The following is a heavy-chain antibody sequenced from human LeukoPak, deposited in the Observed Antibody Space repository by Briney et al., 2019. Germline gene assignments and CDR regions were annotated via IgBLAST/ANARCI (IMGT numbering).Heavy chain of an antibody. CDR1: GGSFSGYY. D-gene: IGHD2-2*01. CDR3: ARVGYYSSNAFDI. J-gene: IGHJ3*02. Sequence: PSETLSLTCAVYGGSFSGYYWSWIRQPPGKGLEWIGEINHSGSTNYNPSLKSRVTISVDTSKNQFSLKLSSVTAEDTAVYYCARVGYYSSNAFDIWGQGTMVTVSS. CDR2: INHSGST. V-gene: IGHV4-34*01.